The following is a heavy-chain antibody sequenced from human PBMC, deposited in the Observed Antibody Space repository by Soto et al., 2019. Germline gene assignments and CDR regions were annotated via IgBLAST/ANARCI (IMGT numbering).Heavy chain of an antibody. J-gene: IGHJ4*02. CDR2: IYWDDDK. D-gene: IGHD6-19*01. CDR3: AHRPGGDVSGWDNGYFDS. CDR1: GSSFNSSQVI. V-gene: IGHV2-5*02. Sequence: SAPTLGNPEQPLTLNCTFSGSSFNSSQVIVGWIRQPPGNPQDWLALIYWDDDKRYSPSLRSRRSITKDTSKNQVVRTMTNMDPVDTATYYCAHRPGGDVSGWDNGYFDSWRRRALVIVSS.